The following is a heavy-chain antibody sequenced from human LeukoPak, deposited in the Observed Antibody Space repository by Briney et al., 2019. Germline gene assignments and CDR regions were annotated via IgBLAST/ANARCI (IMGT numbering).Heavy chain of an antibody. CDR3: ARASAGAIFYYGMDV. D-gene: IGHD3-3*01. CDR1: GGSTSGHY. J-gene: IGHJ6*02. Sequence: PSETLSLTCTLSGGSTSGHYWSRIRQSPGKGLEWIGCIYNSGSTRYNPSLKSRVTISEDTSQNQFSLRLNSVTAADTAVYFCARASAGAIFYYGMDVWGQGTTVTVSS. CDR2: IYNSGST. V-gene: IGHV4-59*11.